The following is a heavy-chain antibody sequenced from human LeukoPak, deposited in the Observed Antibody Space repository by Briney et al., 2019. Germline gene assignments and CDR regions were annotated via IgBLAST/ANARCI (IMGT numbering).Heavy chain of an antibody. V-gene: IGHV1-2*02. CDR3: ARNMGPITLIVETWVFVP. CDR1: GDTFTGHY. J-gene: IGHJ5*02. Sequence: ASVKVSCKASGDTFTGHYMHWVRQAPGQGLEWMGWINPNSGGINYAQKFQGRVTMTRDTSISTAYMELSRLRSDDTAVYYCARNMGPITLIVETWVFVPWGQGTLVTVSS. CDR2: INPNSGGI. D-gene: IGHD3-22*01.